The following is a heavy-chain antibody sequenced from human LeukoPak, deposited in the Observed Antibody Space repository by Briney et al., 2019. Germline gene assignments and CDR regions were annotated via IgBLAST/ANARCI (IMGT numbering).Heavy chain of an antibody. D-gene: IGHD4-17*01. CDR2: ISSSSSYI. J-gene: IGHJ4*02. CDR3: ARDRSYGEGDY. V-gene: IGHV3-21*01. Sequence: GRSLRLSCAASGFTFSSYAMSWVRQAPGKGLEWVSSISSSSSYIYYADSVKGRFTISRDNAKNSLYLQMNSLRAEDTAVYYCARDRSYGEGDYWGQGTLVTVSS. CDR1: GFTFSSYA.